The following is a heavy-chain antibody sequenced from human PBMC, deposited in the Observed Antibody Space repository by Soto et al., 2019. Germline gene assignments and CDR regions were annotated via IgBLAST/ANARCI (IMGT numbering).Heavy chain of an antibody. J-gene: IGHJ4*02. CDR3: ARVTEF. Sequence: QLQLQESGSGLVKPSQTLSLTCAVSAGSISSSGYSWSWIRQPPGKGLEWIGYIYHSMSTYYNPAPKSRVTVSVDRSKNQFSLKLSSVTAADTVVDDCARVTEFWGQGTLVSVSS. CDR1: AGSISSSGYS. CDR2: IYHSMST. D-gene: IGHD3-16*01. V-gene: IGHV4-30-2*01.